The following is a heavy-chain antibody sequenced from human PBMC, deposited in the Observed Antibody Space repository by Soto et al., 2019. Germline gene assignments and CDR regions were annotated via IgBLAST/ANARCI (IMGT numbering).Heavy chain of an antibody. J-gene: IGHJ4*02. CDR1: GFTFSNYG. CDR3: ARVGGGSGNYDY. V-gene: IGHV3-74*01. Sequence: EVQLVESGGGLVQPGGSLRLSCGASGFTFSNYGMHWVRQAPREGLVWVSRINGDGSFTRFADSVKGRFTISRDNAKNTLYLQMNSLRVADTAVYYCARVGGGSGNYDYWGQGNLVTVSS. CDR2: INGDGSFT. D-gene: IGHD3-10*01.